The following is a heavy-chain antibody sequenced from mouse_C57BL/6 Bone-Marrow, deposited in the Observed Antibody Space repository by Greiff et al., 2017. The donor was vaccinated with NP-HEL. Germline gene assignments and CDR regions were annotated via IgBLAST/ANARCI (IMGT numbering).Heavy chain of an antibody. CDR3: ARSLYYYGSSYGFAY. CDR2: IYPRDGST. CDR1: GYTFTSYD. D-gene: IGHD1-1*01. V-gene: IGHV1-85*01. Sequence: QVHVKQSGPELVKPGASVKLSCKASGYTFTSYDINWVKQRPGQGLEWIGWIYPRDGSTKYNEKFKGKATLTVDTSSSTAYMELHSLTSEDSAVYFCARSLYYYGSSYGFAYWGQGTLVTVSA. J-gene: IGHJ3*01.